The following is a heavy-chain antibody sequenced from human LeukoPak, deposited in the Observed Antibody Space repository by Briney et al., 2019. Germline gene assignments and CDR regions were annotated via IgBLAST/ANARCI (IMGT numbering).Heavy chain of an antibody. J-gene: IGHJ4*02. V-gene: IGHV3-21*04. Sequence: GGSLRLSCAASGFTFSSYSMNWVRQAPGKGLEWVSSISSSSSHRYNADSVKGRFTISRDNAKNSLYLQMNSLRAEDTAVYYCARQIGGDSYGVFDYWGQGTLVTVSS. CDR3: ARQIGGDSYGVFDY. CDR2: ISSSSSHR. D-gene: IGHD5-18*01. CDR1: GFTFSSYS.